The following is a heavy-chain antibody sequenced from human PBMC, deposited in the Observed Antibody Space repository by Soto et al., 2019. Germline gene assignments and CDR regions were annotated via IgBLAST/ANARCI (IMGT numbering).Heavy chain of an antibody. V-gene: IGHV6-1*01. J-gene: IGHJ6*02. D-gene: IGHD5-18*01. Sequence: KQSQTLSLTCAISGDRVSSNSAAWNWIRQSPSRGLEWLGRTYYRSKWYNDYAVSVKSRITINPDTSKNQFSLQLNSVTPEDTAVYYCARVGVDTAMVTVGSFPYYYYGMDVWGQGTTVTVSS. CDR2: TYYRSKWYN. CDR1: GDRVSSNSAA. CDR3: ARVGVDTAMVTVGSFPYYYYGMDV.